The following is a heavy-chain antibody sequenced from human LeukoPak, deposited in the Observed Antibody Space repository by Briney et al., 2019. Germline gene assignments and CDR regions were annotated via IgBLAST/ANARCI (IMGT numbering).Heavy chain of an antibody. Sequence: ASVKVSCKASGYTFTGYYMHWVRQAPGQGLEWTGWINPNSGGTNYAQKFQGRVTMTRDTSISTAYMELSRLRSDDTAVYYCARYGLVIRTFDYWGQGTLVTVSS. CDR1: GYTFTGYY. D-gene: IGHD2-21*01. CDR3: ARYGLVIRTFDY. V-gene: IGHV1-2*02. J-gene: IGHJ4*02. CDR2: INPNSGGT.